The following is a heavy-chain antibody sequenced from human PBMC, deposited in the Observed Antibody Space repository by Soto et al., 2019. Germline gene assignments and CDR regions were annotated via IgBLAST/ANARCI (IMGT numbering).Heavy chain of an antibody. Sequence: EVQLLESGEGLVQPGGPLRLSCPASGYTFSAYALGWVRQAPGKGLEWVSTIHGGGGATHYADSVKGRFTISRDDSKNTLYAQMNSLRAEDTAVYYCAKFEGHPLEYWYLDFWGRGTLVTVSS. D-gene: IGHD1-1*01. CDR2: IHGGGGAT. CDR1: GYTFSAYA. V-gene: IGHV3-23*01. CDR3: AKFEGHPLEYWYLDF. J-gene: IGHJ2*01.